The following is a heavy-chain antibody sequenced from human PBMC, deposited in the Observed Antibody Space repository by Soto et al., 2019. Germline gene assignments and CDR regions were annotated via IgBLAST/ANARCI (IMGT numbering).Heavy chain of an antibody. CDR1: GYSLTSYY. J-gene: IGHJ4*02. CDR3: ARSYVTSRPIDF. V-gene: IGHV1-46*01. Sequence: ASVKVPCKASGYSLTSYYMHWVRQAPGQGLEWMGITNPSDGSTNYAQKFQGRITMTSDTSTSTVYMEMTSLRSEDTAVYYCARSYVTSRPIDFWGQGALVTV. D-gene: IGHD3-10*02. CDR2: TNPSDGST.